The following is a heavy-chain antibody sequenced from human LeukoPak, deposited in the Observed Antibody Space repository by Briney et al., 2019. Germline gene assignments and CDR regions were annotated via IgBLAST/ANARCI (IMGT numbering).Heavy chain of an antibody. J-gene: IGHJ4*02. V-gene: IGHV4-31*03. D-gene: IGHD3-22*01. CDR1: GGSISSGDYY. CDR2: ISYSGST. CDR3: AREYDSSGPFGY. Sequence: SETLSLTCTVSGGSISSGDYYWSWIRQHPGKGLEWIGYISYSGSTYYNPSLKSRVTISVDTSKNQFSLKLSSVTAADTAVYYCAREYDSSGPFGYWGQGTLVTVSS.